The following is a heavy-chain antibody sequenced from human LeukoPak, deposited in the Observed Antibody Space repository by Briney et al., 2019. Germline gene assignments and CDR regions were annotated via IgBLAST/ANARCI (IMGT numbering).Heavy chain of an antibody. V-gene: IGHV1-18*04. CDR3: ARVMYYDFWSGYSNWFDP. D-gene: IGHD3-3*01. J-gene: IGHJ5*02. CDR1: GYTFTSYY. Sequence: GASVKVSCKASGYTFTSYYMHWVRQAPGQGLEWMGWISAYNGNTNYAQKLQGRVTMTTDTSTSTAYMELRSLRSDDTAVYYCARVMYYDFWSGYSNWFDPWGQGTLVTVSS. CDR2: ISAYNGNT.